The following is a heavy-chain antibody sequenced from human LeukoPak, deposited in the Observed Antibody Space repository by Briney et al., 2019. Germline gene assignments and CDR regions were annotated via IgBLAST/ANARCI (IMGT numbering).Heavy chain of an antibody. CDR2: IYTSGST. CDR3: ARAGGYDSSGYYPEYFQH. D-gene: IGHD3-22*01. CDR1: GGSISSYY. J-gene: IGHJ1*01. Sequence: PSETLSLTCTVSGGSISSYYWSWIRQPAGKGLEWIGRIYTSGSTNYNPSLKSRVTMSVDTSKNQFSLKLSSVTAADTAVYYCARAGGYDSSGYYPEYFQHWGQGTLVTVSS. V-gene: IGHV4-4*07.